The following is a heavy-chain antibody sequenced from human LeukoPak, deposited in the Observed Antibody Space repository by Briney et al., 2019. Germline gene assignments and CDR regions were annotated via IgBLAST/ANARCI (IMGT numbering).Heavy chain of an antibody. Sequence: SETLSLTCTVSGGSISSSSYYWGWIRQPPGKGLEWIGSIYYSGSTYYNPSLKSRVTISVDTSKNQFSLKLSSVTAADTAVYYCAILNCSGGSCYSSYWGQGTLVTVSS. CDR1: GGSISSSSYY. V-gene: IGHV4-39*01. D-gene: IGHD2-15*01. CDR2: IYYSGST. J-gene: IGHJ4*02. CDR3: AILNCSGGSCYSSY.